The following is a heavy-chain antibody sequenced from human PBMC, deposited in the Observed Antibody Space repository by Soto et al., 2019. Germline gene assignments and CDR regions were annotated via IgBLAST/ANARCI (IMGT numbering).Heavy chain of an antibody. CDR3: ARVIYGGDSGNWFDP. D-gene: IGHD2-21*02. Sequence: SETLSLTCTVSGGSISSGDYYWSWIRQPPGKGLEWIGYIYYSGSTYYNPSLKSRVTISVDTSKNQFSLKLSSVTAADTAVYYCARVIYGGDSGNWFDPWGQGTLVTVSS. CDR1: GGSISSGDYY. V-gene: IGHV4-30-4*01. J-gene: IGHJ5*02. CDR2: IYYSGST.